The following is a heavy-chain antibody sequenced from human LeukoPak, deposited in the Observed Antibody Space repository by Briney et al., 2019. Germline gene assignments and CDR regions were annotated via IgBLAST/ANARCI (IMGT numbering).Heavy chain of an antibody. CDR1: GGTFSNYA. V-gene: IGHV1-69*04. CDR3: ATNTYYYDRSGSKDAFDI. CDR2: IIPILGIV. J-gene: IGHJ3*02. Sequence: SVKVSCKASGGTFSNYAIIWVRQAPGQGLEWMGRIIPILGIVNYAQKLQGRVTITADKSTSTGYMELSSLRSEDMAVYYCATNTYYYDRSGSKDAFDIWGQGTMVTVSS. D-gene: IGHD3-22*01.